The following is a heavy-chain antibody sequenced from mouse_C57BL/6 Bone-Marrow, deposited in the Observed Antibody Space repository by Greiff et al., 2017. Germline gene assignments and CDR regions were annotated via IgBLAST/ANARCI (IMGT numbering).Heavy chain of an antibody. Sequence: VQLQQSGAELVRPGASVKLSCKASGYTFTSYWISWVKQRTGQGLEWIGEIYPRSGNTYYNEKFKGKATLTADKSSSTAYMQLSSLASEDSAVYICGRWGSWFAYWGQGTLITVSA. V-gene: IGHV1-81*01. J-gene: IGHJ3*01. CDR3: GRWGSWFAY. CDR2: IYPRSGNT. CDR1: GYTFTSYW.